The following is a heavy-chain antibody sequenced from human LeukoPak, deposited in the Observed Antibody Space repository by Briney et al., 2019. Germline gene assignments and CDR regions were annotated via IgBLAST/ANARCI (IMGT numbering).Heavy chain of an antibody. V-gene: IGHV3-23*01. CDR3: AKSSQGVATLYFDY. CDR1: GFIFSTHA. D-gene: IGHD5-12*01. CDR2: ITSVGGTT. Sequence: GGSLRLSCAGSGFIFSTHAMSWVRRTPGKGLEWVSAITSVGGTTYYGDSVKGRFTISRDNSKNTLYLQMNSLRAEDTAVYYCAKSSQGVATLYFDYWGQGTLVTVSS. J-gene: IGHJ4*02.